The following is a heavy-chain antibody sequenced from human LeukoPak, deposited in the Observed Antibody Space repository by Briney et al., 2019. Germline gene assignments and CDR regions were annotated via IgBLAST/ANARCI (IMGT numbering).Heavy chain of an antibody. V-gene: IGHV3-21*01. Sequence: GGSLRLSCAASGFTFSSYSMNWVRQAPGKGLEWVSSISSSGSYISYADSVKGRLTISRDNAKNSLYLQMNSLRAEDTAVYYCASHYGDYSFFDYWGQGTLVTVSS. J-gene: IGHJ4*02. CDR1: GFTFSSYS. D-gene: IGHD4-17*01. CDR2: ISSSGSYI. CDR3: ASHYGDYSFFDY.